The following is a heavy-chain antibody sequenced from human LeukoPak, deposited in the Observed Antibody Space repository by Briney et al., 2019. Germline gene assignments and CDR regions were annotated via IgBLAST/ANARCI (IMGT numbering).Heavy chain of an antibody. CDR1: GFTFSNYW. V-gene: IGHV3-7*01. CDR2: IKEDGSEK. J-gene: IGHJ4*02. CDR3: ATHYSG. Sequence: PGGSLRLSCAASGFTFSNYWMSWVRQAPGKGLERVANIKEDGSEKYYVDSVKGRFTISRDNAKNSVYLQMNSLRAKDTAVYYCATHYSGWGQGTLVTVSS. D-gene: IGHD4-11*01.